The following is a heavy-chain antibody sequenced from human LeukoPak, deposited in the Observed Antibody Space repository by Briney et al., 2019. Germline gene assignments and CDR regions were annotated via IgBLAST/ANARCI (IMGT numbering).Heavy chain of an antibody. Sequence: SETLSLTCTVSGGSISSYYWSWIRQPLGKGLEWIGDIYYSGSTNYNPSLKSRVTISVDTSKNQFSLKLSSVTAADTAVYYCARCYYGDCDYWGQGTLVTVSS. J-gene: IGHJ4*02. CDR3: ARCYYGDCDY. CDR2: IYYSGST. D-gene: IGHD3-22*01. V-gene: IGHV4-59*01. CDR1: GGSISSYY.